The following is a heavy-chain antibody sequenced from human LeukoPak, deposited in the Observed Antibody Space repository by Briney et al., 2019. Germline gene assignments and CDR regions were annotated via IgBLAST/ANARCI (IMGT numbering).Heavy chain of an antibody. CDR2: ISRSSYYI. CDR3: ARDPPSRGTRYFDY. D-gene: IGHD3-16*01. CDR1: GFTFSSYA. J-gene: IGHJ4*02. V-gene: IGHV3-21*01. Sequence: GGSLRLSCAASGFTFSSYAMSWVRQAPGKGLEWVSSISRSSYYIYYTDSVKGRFTISRDNAKNSLYLQMDSLRAEDTAVYYCARDPPSRGTRYFDYWGQGTLVTVSS.